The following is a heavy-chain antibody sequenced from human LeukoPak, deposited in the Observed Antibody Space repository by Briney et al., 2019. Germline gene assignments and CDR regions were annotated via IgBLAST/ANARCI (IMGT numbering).Heavy chain of an antibody. Sequence: SETLSLTCTVSGGSISSHYWSWIRQPPGKGLEWIGYIYYSGSATYNPSLKSRVTISVDTSKNQSSLKLNSVTAADTAVYYCARVMEGNYGAMDVWGQGTTVTVFS. CDR2: IYYSGSA. J-gene: IGHJ6*02. D-gene: IGHD3-3*01. CDR3: ARVMEGNYGAMDV. V-gene: IGHV4-59*11. CDR1: GGSISSHY.